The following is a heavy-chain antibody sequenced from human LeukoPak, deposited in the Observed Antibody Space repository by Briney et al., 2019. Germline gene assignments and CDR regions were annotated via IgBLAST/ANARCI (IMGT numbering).Heavy chain of an antibody. V-gene: IGHV3-23*01. CDR2: LSGSGGTT. Sequence: GGSLRLSCAASGFTFSDYSMSWVRQAPGKGLEWVSALSGSGGTTYSADSVKGRFTISRGNSKNTLYLQMNSLRAEDTAVYYCARDGVSYFDYWGQGTLVTVSS. D-gene: IGHD3-16*01. CDR3: ARDGVSYFDY. J-gene: IGHJ4*02. CDR1: GFTFSDYS.